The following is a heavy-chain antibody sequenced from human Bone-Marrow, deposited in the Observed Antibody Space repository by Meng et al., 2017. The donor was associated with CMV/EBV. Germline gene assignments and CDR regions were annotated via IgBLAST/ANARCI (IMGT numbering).Heavy chain of an antibody. V-gene: IGHV2-5*01. CDR1: GFSLSTSGVG. Sequence: SGPTLVKPTQTLTLTCTFSGFSLSTSGVGVGWIRQPPGKALEWLALIYWNDDKRYSPSLKSRLTITKDTSKNQVVLTMTNMDPVDTATYYCAHRRQSIAALRWAFDYWAQGTLVTVPS. D-gene: IGHD6-6*01. CDR2: IYWNDDK. CDR3: AHRRQSIAALRWAFDY. J-gene: IGHJ4*02.